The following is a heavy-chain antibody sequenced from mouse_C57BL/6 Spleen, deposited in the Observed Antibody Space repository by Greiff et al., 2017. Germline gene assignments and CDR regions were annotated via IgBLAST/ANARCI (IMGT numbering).Heavy chain of an antibody. Sequence: VQLQQSGPELVKPGASVKISCKASGFTFTDYYMNWVKQSHGKSLEWIGDINHNNGGTSYNQKFKGKATLTVDKSSSTAYMELRSLTSEDSAVYYCARGGRGFDYRGKGTTLAVSS. J-gene: IGHJ2*01. CDR3: ARGGRGFDY. CDR2: INHNNGGT. V-gene: IGHV1-26*01. CDR1: GFTFTDYY.